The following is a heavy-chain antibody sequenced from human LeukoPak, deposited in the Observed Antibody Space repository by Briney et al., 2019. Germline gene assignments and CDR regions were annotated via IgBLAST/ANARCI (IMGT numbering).Heavy chain of an antibody. CDR1: GFTVSSNY. CDR2: MYNRGSP. J-gene: IGHJ4*02. V-gene: IGHV3-66*04. D-gene: IGHD4-23*01. Sequence: GGSLRLSCAASGFTVSSNYMSWVRQAPGKGLECVSVMYNRGSPYYADSVKGRFTISRDNAKNSLYLQMNSLRDEDTAVYYCARHDYGGNSGDYWGQGTLVTVSS. CDR3: ARHDYGGNSGDY.